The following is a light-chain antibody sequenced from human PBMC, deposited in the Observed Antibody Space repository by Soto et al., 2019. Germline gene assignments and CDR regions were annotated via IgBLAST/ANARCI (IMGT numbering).Light chain of an antibody. Sequence: QSVLTQPPSVSGAPGQRVTISCTGSSSNIGAGYDVHWYQQLPGTAPKLLIYGNSNRPSGVPDRFSGSKSGTSASLAITGLQAEDEADYYCQSYDSSLSHHVVFGGGTKLTVL. CDR2: GNS. V-gene: IGLV1-40*01. CDR1: SSNIGAGYD. CDR3: QSYDSSLSHHVV. J-gene: IGLJ2*01.